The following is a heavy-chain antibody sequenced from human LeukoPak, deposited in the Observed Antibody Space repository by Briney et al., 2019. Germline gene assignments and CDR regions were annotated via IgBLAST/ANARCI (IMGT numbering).Heavy chain of an antibody. D-gene: IGHD3-9*01. CDR2: ISYDGSNK. CDR1: GFTFSSYG. J-gene: IGHJ4*02. Sequence: PGRSLRLSCAASGFTFSSYGMHWVRQAPGKGLQWVAVISYDGSNKYYADSVKGRFTISRDNSKNTLYLQMNSLRAEDTAVYYCAKDWDDIPAGDYWGQGTLVTVSS. V-gene: IGHV3-30*18. CDR3: AKDWDDIPAGDY.